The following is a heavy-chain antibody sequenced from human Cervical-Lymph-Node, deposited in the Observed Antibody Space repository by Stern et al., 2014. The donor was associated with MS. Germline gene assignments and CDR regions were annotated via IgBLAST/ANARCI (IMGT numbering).Heavy chain of an antibody. CDR1: GFTFTSYG. Sequence: VQLLQSGGGLVQPGGSLRLSCVASGFTFTSYGMNWVRQAPGKGLEWVSVISGSGGSSYYADSVKGRFIVSRDNSNNTLFLQMHNLRAEDTAIYFCAKHRWELPFAFDVWGQGTTVIVSS. CDR2: ISGSGGSS. D-gene: IGHD3-10*01. CDR3: AKHRWELPFAFDV. J-gene: IGHJ3*01. V-gene: IGHV3-23*01.